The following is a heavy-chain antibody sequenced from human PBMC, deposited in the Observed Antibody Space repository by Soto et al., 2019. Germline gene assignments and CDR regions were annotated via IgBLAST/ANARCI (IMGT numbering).Heavy chain of an antibody. CDR1: GFTFTNYA. J-gene: IGHJ4*02. V-gene: IGHV3-23*01. CDR2: ISGSGSDT. Sequence: EVQLLESGGGFVQPGGSLRLSCAASGFTFTNYAMSWVRQAPGKGLEWVSTISGSGSDTHYADSVKGRFTISRDNSKDTLYLHMSSLRAEDSAIYYCASRNLVVCSSTTCYAPFDYWGQGTLVTVPS. CDR3: ASRNLVVCSSTTCYAPFDY. D-gene: IGHD2-2*01.